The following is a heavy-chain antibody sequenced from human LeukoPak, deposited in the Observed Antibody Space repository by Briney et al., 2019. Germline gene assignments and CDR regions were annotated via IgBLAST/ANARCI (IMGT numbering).Heavy chain of an antibody. V-gene: IGHV3-11*04. J-gene: IGHJ4*02. CDR2: ISSSGSTI. D-gene: IGHD6-13*01. Sequence: PGGSLRLSCAASGFTFSDYYMSWIRQAPGKGLEWVSYISSSGSTIYYADSVKGRFTISRDNAKNSLYLQMNSLRAEDTAVYYCARARCEAAAIYFDYWGQGTLVTVSS. CDR3: ARARCEAAAIYFDY. CDR1: GFTFSDYY.